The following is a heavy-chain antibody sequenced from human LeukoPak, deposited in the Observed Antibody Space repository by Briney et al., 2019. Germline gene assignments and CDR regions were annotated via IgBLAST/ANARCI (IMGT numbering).Heavy chain of an antibody. Sequence: ASVKVSCKASGYTFTSYGISWVRQAPGQGLEWMGWISAYNGNTNYAQKLQGRVTMTTDTSTSTAYMELSSLRSEDTAVYYCARGSRNRDFDWLSPGDWFDPWGQGTLVTVSS. J-gene: IGHJ5*02. CDR2: ISAYNGNT. V-gene: IGHV1-18*01. CDR1: GYTFTSYG. D-gene: IGHD3-9*01. CDR3: ARGSRNRDFDWLSPGDWFDP.